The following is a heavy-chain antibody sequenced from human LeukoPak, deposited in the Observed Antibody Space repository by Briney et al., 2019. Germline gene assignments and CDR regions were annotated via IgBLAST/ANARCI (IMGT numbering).Heavy chain of an antibody. Sequence: ETLSLTCTVSGGSISSYYWSWIRQPPGKGLGWVGYIYYSGSTNYNPSLKSRVTISVDTSKNQFSLKLSSVTAADTAVYYCASQDVDTAMGIDYWGQGTLVTVSS. J-gene: IGHJ4*02. CDR2: IYYSGST. CDR1: GGSISSYY. CDR3: ASQDVDTAMGIDY. D-gene: IGHD5-18*01. V-gene: IGHV4-59*08.